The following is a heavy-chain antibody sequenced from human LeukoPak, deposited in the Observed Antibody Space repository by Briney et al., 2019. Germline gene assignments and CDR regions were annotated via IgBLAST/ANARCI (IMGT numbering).Heavy chain of an antibody. CDR2: ISGSGGST. CDR1: GFTLSSYA. Sequence: GGSLRLSCAASGFTLSSYAMSWVRQAPGKGLEWVSSISGSGGSTNYADSVKGRFTISRDNSKNTLYLQMNSLRAEDTAVYYCAKVMKGSERLTMVRGVIIKTAGLYYMDVWGKGTTVTVSS. J-gene: IGHJ6*03. CDR3: AKVMKGSERLTMVRGVIIKTAGLYYMDV. D-gene: IGHD3-10*01. V-gene: IGHV3-23*01.